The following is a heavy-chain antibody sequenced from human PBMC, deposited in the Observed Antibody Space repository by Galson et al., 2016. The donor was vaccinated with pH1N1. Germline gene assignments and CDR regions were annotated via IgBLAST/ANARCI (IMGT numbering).Heavy chain of an antibody. CDR1: GYIFTDYY. J-gene: IGHJ6*01. CDR2: VDPENGKT. CDR3: TTWEEMAGVVRVGYYFYAMQV. V-gene: IGHV1-69-2*01. Sequence: VKVSCKVSGYIFTDYYMHWVRQAPGKGLEWLGLVDPENGKTKYAEKFQGRVTIIADTSSDTAYMAMDSLTSEDTAIYYCTTWEEMAGVVRVGYYFYAMQVWGQGTTVTVSS. D-gene: IGHD3-3*01.